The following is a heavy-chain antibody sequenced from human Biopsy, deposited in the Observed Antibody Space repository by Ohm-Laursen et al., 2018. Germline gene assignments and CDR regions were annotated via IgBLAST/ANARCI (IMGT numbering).Heavy chain of an antibody. Sequence: GASVKASCKASGYTFPSYGISWVRQAPGQGLEWMGWISAYNGNRNYAQKFQGRVTMTTDTSTSTAYMELRSLRSDDTAVYFCAREEDNSGYDYYGMDVWGQGTTVTVSS. D-gene: IGHD3-22*01. V-gene: IGHV1-18*01. J-gene: IGHJ6*02. CDR2: ISAYNGNR. CDR1: GYTFPSYG. CDR3: AREEDNSGYDYYGMDV.